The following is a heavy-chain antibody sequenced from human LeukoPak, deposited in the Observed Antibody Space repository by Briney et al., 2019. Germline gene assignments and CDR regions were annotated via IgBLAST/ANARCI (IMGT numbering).Heavy chain of an antibody. J-gene: IGHJ4*02. D-gene: IGHD5-18*01. CDR3: AKKDTAMVDPFDY. CDR2: ISGSGGST. CDR1: GFTFSSYA. Sequence: GGSLRLSCAASGFTFSSYAMSWVRQAPGKGREWVSAISGSGGSTYYADSVKGRFTISRDNSKNTLYLQMNSLRAEDTAVYYCAKKDTAMVDPFDYWGQGTLVTVSS. V-gene: IGHV3-23*01.